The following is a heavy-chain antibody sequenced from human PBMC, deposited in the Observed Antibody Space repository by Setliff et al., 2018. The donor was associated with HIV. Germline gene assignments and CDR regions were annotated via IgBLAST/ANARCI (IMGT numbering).Heavy chain of an antibody. V-gene: IGHV4-38-2*01. CDR1: GYAISSGYY. J-gene: IGHJ5*02. Sequence: SETLSLTCADSGYAISSGYYWGWIRQSPEKGLEWIGSISLSGSTYYNPSLQSRVTISIDMSKNHFSLNLKSVTAADTAIYYCARGLTAPAAAGSWGQGMLVTVSS. D-gene: IGHD6-13*01. CDR2: ISLSGST. CDR3: ARGLTAPAAAGS.